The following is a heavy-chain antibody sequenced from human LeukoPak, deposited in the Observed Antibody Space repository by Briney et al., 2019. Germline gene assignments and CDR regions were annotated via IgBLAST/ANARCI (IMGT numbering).Heavy chain of an antibody. D-gene: IGHD1-26*01. J-gene: IGHJ4*02. CDR3: ARAWEAVPGHYGVIDY. CDR2: INPSGGST. CDR1: GYTFTSYY. Sequence: ASVKVSCKASGYTFTSYYMHWVRQAPGQGLEWMGIINPSGGSTSYAQKFQGRVTMTRDMSTSTVYMELNSLRSEDTAVFYCARAWEAVPGHYGVIDYWGQGTLVTVSS. V-gene: IGHV1-46*01.